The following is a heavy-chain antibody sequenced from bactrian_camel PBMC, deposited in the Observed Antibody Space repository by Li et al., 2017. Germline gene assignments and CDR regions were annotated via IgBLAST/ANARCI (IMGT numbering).Heavy chain of an antibody. V-gene: IGHV3S53*01. CDR3: AADSRAGTKFIPRLEEGKRSLTA. CDR1: GYTGRR. D-gene: IGHD3*01. Sequence: HVQLVESGGGSVQAGGSLRLSCLVSGYTGRRMAWFRQAAGKQREEVARIDMYGFTTQADSVKGRFTISKDNANMTLNLQIDSAKPEDTATYYCAADSRAGTKFIPRLEEGKRSLTAGAREPRSPSP. CDR2: IDMYGFT. J-gene: IGHJ4*01.